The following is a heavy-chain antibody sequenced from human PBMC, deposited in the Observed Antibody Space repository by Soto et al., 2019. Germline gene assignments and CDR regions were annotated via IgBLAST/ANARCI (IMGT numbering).Heavy chain of an antibody. CDR3: ARDGGRSGWFYYYYYGMDV. J-gene: IGHJ6*02. D-gene: IGHD6-19*01. CDR1: GFTFSSYW. Sequence: AGGSLRLSCAASGFTFSSYWMSWVRQAPGKGLEWVANIKQDGSEKYYVDSVKGRFTISRDNAKNSLYLQMNSLRAEDTAVYYCARDGGRSGWFYYYYYGMDVWGPGTTVTVSS. CDR2: IKQDGSEK. V-gene: IGHV3-7*03.